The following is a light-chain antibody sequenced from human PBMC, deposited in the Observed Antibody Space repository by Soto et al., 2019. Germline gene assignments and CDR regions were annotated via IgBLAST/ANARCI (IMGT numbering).Light chain of an antibody. CDR1: QDISNY. J-gene: IGKJ3*01. CDR2: DAS. Sequence: DIQMTQSPSSLSASGGDRVTITCQASQDISNYLNWYQHKPGKPPKLLIYDASNLETGVPSRFSGSGSGTDFTFTISSLQTEDVATYYCQQYEDLPLSFGPGTKVDF. V-gene: IGKV1-33*01. CDR3: QQYEDLPLS.